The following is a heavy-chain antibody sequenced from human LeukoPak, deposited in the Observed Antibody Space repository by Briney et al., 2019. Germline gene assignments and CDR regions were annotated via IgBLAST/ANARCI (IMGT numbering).Heavy chain of an antibody. V-gene: IGHV3-30*04. Sequence: AGRSLRLSCAASGFTFSSYAMHWVRQAPGKGLEWVAVISYDGSNKYYADSVKGRFTISRDNSKNTLYLQMNSLRAEDTAVYYCARDLKRGERRMDYWGQGTLVTVSS. D-gene: IGHD1-1*01. CDR1: GFTFSSYA. CDR3: ARDLKRGERRMDY. J-gene: IGHJ4*02. CDR2: ISYDGSNK.